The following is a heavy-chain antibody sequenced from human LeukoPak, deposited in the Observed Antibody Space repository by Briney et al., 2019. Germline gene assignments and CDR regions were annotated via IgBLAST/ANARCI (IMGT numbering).Heavy chain of an antibody. V-gene: IGHV2-5*02. CDR1: GFSLNTNGVA. CDR2: IYWDDYK. CDR3: VHRRETDYSGGWDSGSFDC. Sequence: SGPTLLNPTETLTLTCTLSGFSLNTNGVAVGWIRQPPGKALEWLALIYWDDYKYYSPSLKNSLSISKDTYRNQVVLTMTNVDPVDTATYYCVHRRETDYSGGWDSGSFDCWGQGTLVTVSS. D-gene: IGHD6-19*01. J-gene: IGHJ4*02.